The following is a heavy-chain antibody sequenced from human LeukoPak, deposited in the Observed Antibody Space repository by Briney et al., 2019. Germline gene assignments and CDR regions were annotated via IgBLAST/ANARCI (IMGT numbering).Heavy chain of an antibody. D-gene: IGHD3-10*01. Sequence: GGSLRLSCAASGFTFSSYAMHWVRQAPGKGLEWVAVISYDGSNKYYADSVKGRFTISRDNSKNTLYLQMNSLRAEDTAVYYCAKDHSEAMVRGLFDYWGQGTLVTVSS. CDR2: ISYDGSNK. CDR1: GFTFSSYA. V-gene: IGHV3-30-3*01. J-gene: IGHJ4*02. CDR3: AKDHSEAMVRGLFDY.